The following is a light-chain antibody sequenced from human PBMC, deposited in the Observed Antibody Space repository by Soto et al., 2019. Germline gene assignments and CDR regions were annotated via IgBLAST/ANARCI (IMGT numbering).Light chain of an antibody. V-gene: IGKV3-20*01. Sequence: EIVLTQSPGTLSLSPGERATLSCRASQSISSYLAWYQQKPGQAPRLRIYGASSRATVIPDRFSGSGSGTDLSLTITRLEPADFAGYYCQQSGSSPGTFGQGTKLEIK. CDR3: QQSGSSPGT. CDR1: QSISSY. CDR2: GAS. J-gene: IGKJ2*01.